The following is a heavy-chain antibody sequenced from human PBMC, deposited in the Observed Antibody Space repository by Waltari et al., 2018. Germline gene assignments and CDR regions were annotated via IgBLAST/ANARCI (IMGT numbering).Heavy chain of an antibody. CDR1: GYTFTGYY. CDR3: ARAQYYDFWSGYSALKFDY. V-gene: IGHV1-2*02. J-gene: IGHJ4*02. CDR2: TNPTSGGT. Sequence: QVQLVQSGAEVKKPGASVKVSCKASGYTFTGYYMHWVRQAPGQGLEWMGGTNPTSGGTSDAQKLQGRVTMTRDTSISPAYMELSRLRSDDTAVYYCARAQYYDFWSGYSALKFDYWGQGTLVTVSS. D-gene: IGHD3-3*01.